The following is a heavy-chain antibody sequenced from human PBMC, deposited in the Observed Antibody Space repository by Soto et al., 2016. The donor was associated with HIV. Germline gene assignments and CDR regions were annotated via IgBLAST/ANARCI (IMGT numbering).Heavy chain of an antibody. D-gene: IGHD6-13*01. CDR2: IYHSGSS. CDR3: ARGIAALGGEPFDP. Sequence: QVQLQESGPGLVKPSETLSLTCAVSGYSIRSGYYWGWIRQPPGKGLEWIGSIYHSGSSYYNPSLKSRVTISVDTSKNQFSLKLSSVTAADTAVYYCARGIAALGGEPFDPWGQGTLVTGLL. J-gene: IGHJ5*02. CDR1: GYSIRSGYY. V-gene: IGHV4-38-2*01.